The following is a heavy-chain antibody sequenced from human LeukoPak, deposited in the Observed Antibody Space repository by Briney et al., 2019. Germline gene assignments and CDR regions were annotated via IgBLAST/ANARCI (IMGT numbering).Heavy chain of an antibody. CDR2: IQTKTDDGTT. CDR1: GFIFSNAW. Sequence: PGGSLRLSCAASGFIFSNAWMSWVRPAPGKGLEWVGRIQTKTDDGTTECAAPVKGRFTIPREESKNTLYMQINRLKTEDTAVYYCTRVPAAIGFAYWGQGTLVTVSS. J-gene: IGHJ4*02. CDR3: TRVPAAIGFAY. D-gene: IGHD2-2*01. V-gene: IGHV3-15*01.